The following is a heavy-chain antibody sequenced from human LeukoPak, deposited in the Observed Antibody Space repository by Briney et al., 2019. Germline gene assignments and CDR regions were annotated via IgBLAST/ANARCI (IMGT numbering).Heavy chain of an antibody. J-gene: IGHJ4*02. V-gene: IGHV5-51*01. CDR2: IYPGDSDT. CDR1: GYIFTSYW. CDR3: ARSGSYYGPIDY. D-gene: IGHD1-26*01. Sequence: RGESLKISCKGSGYIFTSYWIGWVRQLPGKGLEWMGIIYPGDSDTRYSPSFQGQATISADKSISTAYLQWSSLKASDTAMYYCARSGSYYGPIDYWGQGTLVTVSS.